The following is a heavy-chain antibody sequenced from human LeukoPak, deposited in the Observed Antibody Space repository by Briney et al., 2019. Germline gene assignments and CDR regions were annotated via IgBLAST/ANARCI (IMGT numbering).Heavy chain of an antibody. V-gene: IGHV3-23*01. Sequence: SGGSLRLSCAASGFTFSSYAMSWVRQAPGKGLEWVSTISGSGGSTYYADSVKGRFTISRDNSKNTLYLQMDSLRADYTAVYYCAKDGWYYESSGLGAFDVWGQGTMVTVSS. J-gene: IGHJ3*01. D-gene: IGHD3-22*01. CDR3: AKDGWYYESSGLGAFDV. CDR2: ISGSGGST. CDR1: GFTFSSYA.